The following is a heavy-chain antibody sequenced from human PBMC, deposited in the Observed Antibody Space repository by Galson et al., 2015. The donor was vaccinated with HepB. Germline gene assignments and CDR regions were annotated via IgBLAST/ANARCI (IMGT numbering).Heavy chain of an antibody. V-gene: IGHV2-5*02. J-gene: IGHJ4*03. CDR2: IYWDDDK. Sequence: PALVKPTQTLTLTCTFSGFSLSTSVVGVGWIRQPPGKALEWLALIYWDDDKRYSPSLKSRLTITKDTSKNQVVLTMTNVDPVDTATYYCAHQAVVPATQAFDYWGQGTSVTVSS. CDR3: AHQAVVPATQAFDY. D-gene: IGHD2-2*01. CDR1: GFSLSTSVVG.